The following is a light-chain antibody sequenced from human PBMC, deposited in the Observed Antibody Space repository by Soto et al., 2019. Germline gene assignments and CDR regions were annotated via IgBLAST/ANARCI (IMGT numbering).Light chain of an antibody. Sequence: ETVMTQSPATLSVPPGERATLSCRASQSVSSNLAWYQQKPGQAPRLLIYDASTRATGIPARFGGSGSGTEFTLTITSLQSEDFAVYYCQQYNNSPRTFGQGTKV. CDR2: DAS. V-gene: IGKV3-15*01. CDR1: QSVSSN. J-gene: IGKJ1*01. CDR3: QQYNNSPRT.